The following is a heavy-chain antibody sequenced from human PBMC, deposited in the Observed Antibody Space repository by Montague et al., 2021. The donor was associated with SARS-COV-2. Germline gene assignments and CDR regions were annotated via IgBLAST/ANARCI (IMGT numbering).Heavy chain of an antibody. Sequence: SETRSLTCSVSGRSIGRYYWSWLRQPPGKGLEWIGHIHYSGSNTCSPSFKSRVTISIDTPKNQFSLKLSSVTAADTAVYYCARSLDPSGTYYLPYWGQGTLVTVSS. CDR2: IHYSGSN. J-gene: IGHJ4*02. CDR3: ARSLDPSGTYYLPY. D-gene: IGHD3-10*01. V-gene: IGHV4-59*01. CDR1: GRSIGRYY.